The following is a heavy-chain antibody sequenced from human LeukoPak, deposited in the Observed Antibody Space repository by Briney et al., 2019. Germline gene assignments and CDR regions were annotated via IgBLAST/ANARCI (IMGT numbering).Heavy chain of an antibody. CDR2: IDSSSSQI. J-gene: IGHJ4*02. CDR1: GFTFSSFR. CDR3: ARDAGLSSSSDY. Sequence: GGSLRLSCVGSGFTFSSFRMNWVRQTPGKGLEWVSWIDSSSSQIDYEDSLQGRFTISRDNAKNSLYLQMNNLRVDDTAVYYCARDAGLSSSSDYWGQGTLVTVSS. D-gene: IGHD6-6*01. V-gene: IGHV3-21*01.